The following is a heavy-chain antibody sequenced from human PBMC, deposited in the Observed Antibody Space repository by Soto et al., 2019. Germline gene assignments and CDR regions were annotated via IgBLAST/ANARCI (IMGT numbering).Heavy chain of an antibody. V-gene: IGHV4-31*02. CDR3: ASVRFLEWLPFDY. J-gene: IGHJ4*02. CDR1: GGSISSGGYY. D-gene: IGHD3-3*01. Sequence: SETLSLTCTVSGGSISSGGYYWSWIRHHPGKGLEWIGYIYYSGSTYYNPSLKSRVTISVDTSKNQFSLKLSSVTAADTAVYYCASVRFLEWLPFDYWGQGTLVTVSS. CDR2: IYYSGST.